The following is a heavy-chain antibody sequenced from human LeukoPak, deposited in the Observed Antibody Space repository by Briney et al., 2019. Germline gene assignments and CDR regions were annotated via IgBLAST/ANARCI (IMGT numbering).Heavy chain of an antibody. CDR1: GFIFSNYA. D-gene: IGHD6-6*01. V-gene: IGHV3-23*01. Sequence: QPGGSLRLSCAASGFIFSNYAMGWVRQAPGKGLEWVSAISGSGGSTYYADSVKGRFTISRDNSKNTLYLQMNSLRAEDTAVYYCAKDRHSSSFVGCYWGQGTLVTVSS. CDR2: ISGSGGST. CDR3: AKDRHSSSFVGCY. J-gene: IGHJ4*02.